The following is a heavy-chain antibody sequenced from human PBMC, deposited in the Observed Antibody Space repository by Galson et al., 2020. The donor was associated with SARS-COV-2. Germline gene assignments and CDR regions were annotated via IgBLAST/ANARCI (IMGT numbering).Heavy chain of an antibody. V-gene: IGHV4-59*01. CDR1: GGSISSYY. D-gene: IGHD2-2*01. CDR2: LYYSGTT. CDR3: AREFCTNTRCYGLDY. J-gene: IGHJ4*02. Sequence: ASETLSLTCTVSGGSISSYYWNWIRQAPGKGLEWIGHLYYSGTTKYNPSLKSRVTISVDTSKSQFSLKVNSVTAADTAVYYCAREFCTNTRCYGLDYWGQGILVTVSS.